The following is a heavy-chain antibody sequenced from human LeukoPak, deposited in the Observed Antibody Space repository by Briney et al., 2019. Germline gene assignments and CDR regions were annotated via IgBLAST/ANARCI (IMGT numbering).Heavy chain of an antibody. J-gene: IGHJ3*02. V-gene: IGHV1-2*02. CDR2: INPNSGGT. CDR3: AAVFLPDAFDI. D-gene: IGHD2/OR15-2a*01. Sequence: GASAKVSCKASGYTFTGYYMHWVRQAPAQGLEWMGWINPNSGGTNYAQKFQGRVTMTWGTSISTAYMELSSLRSEDTAVYYCAAVFLPDAFDIWGQGTMVTVSS. CDR1: GYTFTGYY.